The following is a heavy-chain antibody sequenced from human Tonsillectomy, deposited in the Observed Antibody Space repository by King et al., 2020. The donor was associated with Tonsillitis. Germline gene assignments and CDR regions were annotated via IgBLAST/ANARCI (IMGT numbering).Heavy chain of an antibody. Sequence: VQLVESGGALVQPGGSLRLSCAASGFTFSSYWMHWVRQAPGKGLVWVSRINTDATSTSYADSVKGQFTISRDNAKNTLYLQMNSLRAEDTAVYYCARGRRAATTWDYYYCMDVWGQGTTVTVSS. CDR2: INTDATST. V-gene: IGHV3-74*01. J-gene: IGHJ6*02. CDR1: GFTFSSYW. CDR3: ARGRRAATTWDYYYCMDV. D-gene: IGHD1-26*01.